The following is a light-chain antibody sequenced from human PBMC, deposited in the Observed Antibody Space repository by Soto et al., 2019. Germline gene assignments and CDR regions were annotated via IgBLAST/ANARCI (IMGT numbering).Light chain of an antibody. CDR3: QSYDSSLSVSYV. V-gene: IGLV1-40*01. Sequence: QCLLTQPPSVSGAPGQRFTISCTGSISNIGAGYDVHWYQQLPGTAPKLLIYGNNNRPSGVPDRFSGSKSGTSASLAITGLQAEDEADYYCQSYDSSLSVSYVFGTGTKVTVL. CDR2: GNN. CDR1: ISNIGAGYD. J-gene: IGLJ1*01.